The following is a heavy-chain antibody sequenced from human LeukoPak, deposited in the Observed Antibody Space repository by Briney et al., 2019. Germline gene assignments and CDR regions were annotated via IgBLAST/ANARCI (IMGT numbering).Heavy chain of an antibody. V-gene: IGHV3-7*01. CDR1: AGSFSGYH. CDR3: AKGVPSDY. Sequence: ETLSLTCGVYAGSFSGYHWTWIRLRPGKGLEWVANIKQDGSEKYYVDSVKGRFTISRDNAKNSLYLQMNSLRAEDTAVYYCAKGVPSDYWGQGTLVTVSS. J-gene: IGHJ4*02. D-gene: IGHD2-8*01. CDR2: IKQDGSEK.